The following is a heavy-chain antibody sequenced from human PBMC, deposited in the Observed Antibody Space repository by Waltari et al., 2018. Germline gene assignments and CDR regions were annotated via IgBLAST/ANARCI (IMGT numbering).Heavy chain of an antibody. J-gene: IGHJ6*02. V-gene: IGHV3-74*01. D-gene: IGHD3-22*01. CDR2: INGDGSDT. CDR1: GCTFSRSW. Sequence: EEQLVESGGGLIQPGESLRVSCAVSGCTFSRSWMNWVRQAPGKGLLWVARINGDGSDTSYADSVKGRFTISRDNARNTVFLQMKSLRAEDTAVYYCARVARKTYSSPVPGRDYYYGMDVWGLGTTVTVSS. CDR3: ARVARKTYSSPVPGRDYYYGMDV.